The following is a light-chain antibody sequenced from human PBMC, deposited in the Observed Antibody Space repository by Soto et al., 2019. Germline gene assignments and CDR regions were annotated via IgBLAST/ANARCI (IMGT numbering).Light chain of an antibody. CDR1: SSDFGAYNY. V-gene: IGLV2-14*01. J-gene: IGLJ1*01. CDR2: GVT. Sequence: QSVLAKPASVSGSPGQSITISCSGTSSDFGAYNYVSWYQQYPGKAPKLMIYGVTNRPSGVSNRFSGSKTGNTASLTISGLQAEDEADYYCFSHRGGDSHVFGTGTKF. CDR3: FSHRGGDSHV.